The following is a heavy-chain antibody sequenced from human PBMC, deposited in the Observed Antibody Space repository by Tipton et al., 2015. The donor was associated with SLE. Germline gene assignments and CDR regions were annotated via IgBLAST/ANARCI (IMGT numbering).Heavy chain of an antibody. D-gene: IGHD3-16*01. CDR3: ATRGGSYGAGFDY. Sequence: TLSLTCAVYGRSFNGYSWNWIRQPPGKGLEWIGGISPGGSTNYNSSLKSRATISVDTSKNHFSLTLTSATAADTAVYFCATRGGSYGAGFDYWGQGTLVTVSS. J-gene: IGHJ4*02. V-gene: IGHV4-34*01. CDR2: ISPGGST. CDR1: GRSFNGYS.